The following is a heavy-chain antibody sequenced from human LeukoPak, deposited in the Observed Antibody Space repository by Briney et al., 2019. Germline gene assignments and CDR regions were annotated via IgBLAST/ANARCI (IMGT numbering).Heavy chain of an antibody. Sequence: GASVKVSCKASGGTFSSYAISWVRQAPGQGLEWMGGIIPIFGTANYAQKSQGRVTITTDESTSTAYMELSSLRSEDTAVYYCARGSIQSLRDYYYYMDVWGKGTTVTVSS. J-gene: IGHJ6*03. CDR1: GGTFSSYA. CDR3: ARGSIQSLRDYYYYMDV. CDR2: IIPIFGTA. V-gene: IGHV1-69*05. D-gene: IGHD5-18*01.